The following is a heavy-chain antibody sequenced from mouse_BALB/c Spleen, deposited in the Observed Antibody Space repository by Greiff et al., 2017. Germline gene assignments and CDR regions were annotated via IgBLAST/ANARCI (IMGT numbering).Heavy chain of an antibody. D-gene: IGHD2-4*01. CDR2: IYPGDGDT. CDR3: ARSPMITTAMDY. CDR1: GYAFSSSW. J-gene: IGHJ4*01. V-gene: IGHV1-82*01. Sequence: QVQLQQSGPELVKPGASVKISCKASGYAFSSSWMNWVKQRPGQGLEWIGRIYPGDGDTNYNGKFKGKATLTADKSSSTAYMQLSSLTSVDSAVYFCARSPMITTAMDYWGQGTSVTVSS.